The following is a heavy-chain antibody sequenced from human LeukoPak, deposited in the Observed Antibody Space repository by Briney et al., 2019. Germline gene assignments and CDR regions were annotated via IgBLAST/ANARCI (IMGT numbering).Heavy chain of an antibody. V-gene: IGHV1-18*01. CDR3: ARMGIRFLEWFSDY. Sequence: GASVKVSCKASGYTFTSHGISWVRQAPGQGLEWMGWISAYNGNTNYAQKLQGRVTMTTDTSTSTAYMELRSLRSDDTAVYYCARMGIRFLEWFSDYWGQGTLVTVSS. J-gene: IGHJ4*02. D-gene: IGHD3-3*01. CDR2: ISAYNGNT. CDR1: GYTFTSHG.